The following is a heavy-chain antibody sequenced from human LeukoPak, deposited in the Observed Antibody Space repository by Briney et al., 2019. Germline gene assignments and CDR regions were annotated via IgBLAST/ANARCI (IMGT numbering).Heavy chain of an antibody. Sequence: GGSLRLSCVASGFTFSNYAMIWVRQAPGKGLEWVSAISGGGGSTYYAGSVKGRFIISRDNSKSTVYLQMNSLRAEDTAVYYCAKDGARYDYVWGSSRSRWFDPWGQGTLVTVSS. CDR2: ISGGGGST. J-gene: IGHJ5*02. CDR3: AKDGARYDYVWGSSRSRWFDP. CDR1: GFTFSNYA. V-gene: IGHV3-23*01. D-gene: IGHD3-16*02.